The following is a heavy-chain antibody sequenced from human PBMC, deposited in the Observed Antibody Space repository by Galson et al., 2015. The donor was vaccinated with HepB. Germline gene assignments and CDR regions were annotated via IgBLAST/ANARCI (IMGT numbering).Heavy chain of an antibody. CDR2: ISGSGATT. J-gene: IGHJ4*02. V-gene: IGHV3-23*01. D-gene: IGHD2-15*01. CDR3: AKANYPGYCSGERSGNCFPLYNFDC. Sequence: SLRLSCAASGFTFGNYALNWVRQGPGKRLEWVAAISGSGATTYYAESVKGRFTISRDNSKNTLHLEMNSLRADDTAVYYCAKANYPGYCSGERSGNCFPLYNFDCWGQGTLVTVSS. CDR1: GFTFGNYA.